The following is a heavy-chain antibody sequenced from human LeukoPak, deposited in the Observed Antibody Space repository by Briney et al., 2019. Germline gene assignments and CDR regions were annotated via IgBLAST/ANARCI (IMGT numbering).Heavy chain of an antibody. CDR1: GYIFTGYY. CDR2: IIPIFGTA. Sequence: SVKVSCKASGYIFTGYYMHWVRQAPGQGLEWMGGIIPIFGTANYAQKFQGRVTITADKSTSTAYMELSSLRSEDTAVYYCASNPRGDYYFDYWGQGTLVTVSS. J-gene: IGHJ4*02. V-gene: IGHV1-69*06. CDR3: ASNPRGDYYFDY. D-gene: IGHD3-16*01.